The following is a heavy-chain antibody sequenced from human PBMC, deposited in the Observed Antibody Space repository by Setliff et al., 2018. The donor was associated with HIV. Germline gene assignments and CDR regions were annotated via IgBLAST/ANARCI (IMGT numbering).Heavy chain of an antibody. V-gene: IGHV1-69*10. CDR2: IIPILGPA. J-gene: IGHJ4*02. CDR1: GGTFSSYA. Sequence: GASVKVSCKASGGTFSSYAISWVRQAPGQGLEWMGGIIPILGPANYAQKFQGRVTITRNTSISTAYMELSSLRSEDTAVYYCARAGAAETSHFDYWGQGTLVTVSS. D-gene: IGHD2-15*01. CDR3: ARAGAAETSHFDY.